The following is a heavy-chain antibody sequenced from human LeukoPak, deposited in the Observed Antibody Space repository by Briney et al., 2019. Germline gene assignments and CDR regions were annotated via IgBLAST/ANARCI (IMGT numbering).Heavy chain of an antibody. V-gene: IGHV4-4*07. J-gene: IGHJ4*02. CDR2: IYTSGST. CDR1: GGSINSYY. D-gene: IGHD1-26*01. CDR3: ARVGPRYSGSYRGDYFDY. Sequence: PSETLSLTCTVSGGSINSYYWNWIRQPAGKGLEWIGRIYTSGSTNYNPSLKSRVTMSVDTSKNQFSLKLSSVTAADTAVYYCARVGPRYSGSYRGDYFDYWGQGTLVTVSS.